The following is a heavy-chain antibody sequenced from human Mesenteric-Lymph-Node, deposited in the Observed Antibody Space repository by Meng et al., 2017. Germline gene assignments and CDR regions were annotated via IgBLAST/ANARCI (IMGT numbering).Heavy chain of an antibody. D-gene: IGHD6-13*01. CDR3: ARLLAAAGHDAFDI. Sequence: GESLKISCAVSGFTFSDYWMHWVRQAPGKGLEWVSAIGGSDGRTYYADSVKGRFTISRDNSKNTLDLQMNSLRAEDTAVYYCARLLAAAGHDAFDIWGQGTMVTVSS. CDR2: IGGSDGRT. J-gene: IGHJ3*02. V-gene: IGHV3-23*01. CDR1: GFTFSDYW.